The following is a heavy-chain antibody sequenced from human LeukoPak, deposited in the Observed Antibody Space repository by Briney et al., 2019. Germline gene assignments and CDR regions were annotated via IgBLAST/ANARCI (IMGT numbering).Heavy chain of an antibody. CDR3: ARGRVSSSSWQSVYYYYLYMDV. CDR1: VDSISSTSYY. Sequence: SETLSLTCTVSVDSISSTSYYGGWVRQPPGKGLEWIGTIYYSGSTYYNPSLKSRVIMSVDTSTTHFSLKLSLVTAADTAVYFCARGRVSSSSWQSVYYYYLYMDVWGKGSTVTVSS. V-gene: IGHV4-39*02. CDR2: IYYSGST. D-gene: IGHD6-13*01. J-gene: IGHJ6*03.